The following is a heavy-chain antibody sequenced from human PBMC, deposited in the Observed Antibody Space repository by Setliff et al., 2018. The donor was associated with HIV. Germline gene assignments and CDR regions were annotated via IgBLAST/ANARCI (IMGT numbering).Heavy chain of an antibody. CDR2: INHSGST. Sequence: PSETLSLTCTVSGGSITTSTFYWGWIRQPPGKGLEWIGEINHSGSTNYNPSLKSRVTISVDTSKNQFSLKLSSVTAADTAVYYCASAYCGGDCYSRTRKFYYYYYMDVWGKGTTVTVPS. V-gene: IGHV4-39*07. CDR1: GGSITTSTFY. D-gene: IGHD2-21*02. J-gene: IGHJ6*03. CDR3: ASAYCGGDCYSRTRKFYYYYYMDV.